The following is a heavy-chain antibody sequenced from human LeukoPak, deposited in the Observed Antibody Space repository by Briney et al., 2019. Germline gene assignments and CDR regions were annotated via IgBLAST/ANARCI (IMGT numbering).Heavy chain of an antibody. J-gene: IGHJ4*02. CDR3: ASQGRKNYDSSGYYYAS. CDR2: IYYSGST. V-gene: IGHV4-39*01. CDR1: GGSISSSSYY. D-gene: IGHD3-22*01. Sequence: SETLSLTCTVSGGSISSSSYYWGWIRLPPGKGLEWIGSIYYSGSTYYNPSPKSRVTISVDTSKNQFSLKLSSVTAADTAVYYCASQGRKNYDSSGYYYASWGQGTLVTVSS.